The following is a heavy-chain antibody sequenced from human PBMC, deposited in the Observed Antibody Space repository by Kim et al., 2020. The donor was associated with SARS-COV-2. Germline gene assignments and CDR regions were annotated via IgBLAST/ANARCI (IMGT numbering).Heavy chain of an antibody. D-gene: IGHD1-26*01. Sequence: RFTISRDNSKNTLYLQMNSLRAEDTAVYYCAKEKHSHPYRNYYYYYGMDVWGQGTTVTVSS. J-gene: IGHJ6*02. V-gene: IGHV3-30*02. CDR3: AKEKHSHPYRNYYYYYGMDV.